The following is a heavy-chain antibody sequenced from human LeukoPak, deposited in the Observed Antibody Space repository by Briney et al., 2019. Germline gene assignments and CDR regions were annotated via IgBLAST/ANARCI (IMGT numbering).Heavy chain of an antibody. CDR2: ISSSSSVI. CDR3: ARGRDQFDS. V-gene: IGHV3-48*04. CDR1: GFTFSTYS. J-gene: IGHJ4*02. D-gene: IGHD2-2*01. Sequence: GGSLRLSCAASGFTFSTYSMNWVRQAPGKGLEWVSYISSSSSVIYFADSVKGRFTISRDNAKNSLYLQMNSLRVEDTAVYYCARGRDQFDSWGQGTLVTVSS.